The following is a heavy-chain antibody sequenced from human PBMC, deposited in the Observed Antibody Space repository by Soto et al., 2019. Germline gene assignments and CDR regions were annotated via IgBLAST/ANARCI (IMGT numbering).Heavy chain of an antibody. Sequence: PSQTLSLTCAISGDSVSSNSAAWNWIRQSPSRGLEWLGRTYYRSKWYNDYAVSVKSRITINPDTSKNQFSLQLNSVTPEDTAVYYCARDGRLGAATMNWFDPWGQGTLVHVSS. D-gene: IGHD6-13*01. CDR3: ARDGRLGAATMNWFDP. CDR1: GDSVSSNSAA. J-gene: IGHJ5*02. CDR2: TYYRSKWYN. V-gene: IGHV6-1*01.